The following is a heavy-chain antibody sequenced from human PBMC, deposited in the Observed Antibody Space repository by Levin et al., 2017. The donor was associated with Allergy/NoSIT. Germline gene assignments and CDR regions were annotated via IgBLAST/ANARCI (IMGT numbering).Heavy chain of an antibody. CDR1: GFTFSSYA. J-gene: IGHJ5*01. CDR2: IGYSGSST. CDR3: AKDNSGTSKWYWGNWFDS. D-gene: IGHD5-12*01. Sequence: GGSLRLSCAASGFTFSSYALGWVRQAPGKGLEWVSTIGYSGSSTYYADSVKGRFTTSRDNSNSTLFLQMNSLRAEDTAVYYCAKDNSGTSKWYWGNWFDSWGQGTLVTVSS. V-gene: IGHV3-23*01.